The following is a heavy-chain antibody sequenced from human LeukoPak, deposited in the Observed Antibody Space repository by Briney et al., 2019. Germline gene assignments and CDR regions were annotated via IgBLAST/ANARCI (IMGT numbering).Heavy chain of an antibody. CDR1: GGSISSYY. CDR3: ARDRSESDGIDV. CDR2: IYYSGST. Sequence: SETLSLTCTVSGGSISSYYWSWIRQPPGKGLEWIGYIYYSGSTNYNPSLKSRVTISVDTSKNQFSLKLSSVTAADTAVYYCARDRSESDGIDVWGQGTTVTVSS. V-gene: IGHV4-59*01. J-gene: IGHJ6*02.